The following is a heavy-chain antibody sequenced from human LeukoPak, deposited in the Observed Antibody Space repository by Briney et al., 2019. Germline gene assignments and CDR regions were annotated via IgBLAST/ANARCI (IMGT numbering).Heavy chain of an antibody. J-gene: IGHJ6*03. CDR2: INHSGRT. CDR1: GGSFSDYY. CDR3: ARVPRGSTVGTLPYFYYYMDV. Sequence: SETLSLTCAFYGGSFSDYYWSWIRQPPGKGLEWIGEINHSGRTNYNPSLKNRVTISVDTSKNQFSLKLSSVTAADTAVYYCARVPRGSTVGTLPYFYYYMDVWGKGTTVIVSS. V-gene: IGHV4-34*01. D-gene: IGHD1-26*01.